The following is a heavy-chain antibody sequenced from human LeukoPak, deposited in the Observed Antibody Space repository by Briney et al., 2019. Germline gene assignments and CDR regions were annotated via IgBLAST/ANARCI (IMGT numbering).Heavy chain of an antibody. Sequence: GGSLRLSCAASGFTFSSYSMSWVRQAPGKGLEWVSTISSSSSYIYYADSVKGRFTISRDNAKNSLYRQMDSLRAEDTAVYYCARARITGAILPVVYWGEGNLVTVSS. CDR1: GFTFSSYS. D-gene: IGHD1-20*01. J-gene: IGHJ4*02. CDR2: ISSSSSYI. V-gene: IGHV3-21*01. CDR3: ARARITGAILPVVY.